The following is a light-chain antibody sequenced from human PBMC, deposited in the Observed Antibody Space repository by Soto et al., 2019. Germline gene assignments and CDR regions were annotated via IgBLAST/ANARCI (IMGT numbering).Light chain of an antibody. CDR2: GAS. J-gene: IGKJ1*01. CDR1: QSVSNT. Sequence: EIVMTQSPATLSGSPGERATLSCRASQSVSNTLAWYQQKPGQAPRLLIYGASTRAAGIPARFSGSGSGTEFTLTISSLQSEDFAVYYCQQYNNWPWTFGRGTKVEIK. V-gene: IGKV3-15*01. CDR3: QQYNNWPWT.